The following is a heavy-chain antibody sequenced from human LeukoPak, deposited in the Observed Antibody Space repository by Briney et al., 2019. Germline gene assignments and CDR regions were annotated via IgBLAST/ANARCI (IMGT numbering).Heavy chain of an antibody. D-gene: IGHD4-17*01. V-gene: IGHV1-46*01. Sequence: GASVKVSCKASGYTFTSYYMHWVRQAPGQGLEWMGIINPSGGSTSYAQKFQGRVTMTRDMSTSTVYMELSSLGSEDTAVYYCARDLPGSYGDYEEAFDIWGQGTMVTVSS. CDR1: GYTFTSYY. CDR3: ARDLPGSYGDYEEAFDI. CDR2: INPSGGST. J-gene: IGHJ3*02.